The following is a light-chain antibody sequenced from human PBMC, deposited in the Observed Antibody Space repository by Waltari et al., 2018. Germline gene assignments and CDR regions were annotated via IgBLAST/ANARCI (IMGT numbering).Light chain of an antibody. J-gene: IGLJ2*01. Sequence: FMLTQPPSVSESPGKTVTISCTRNSGDIVGDYVQWYQQRPGSAPTTVIYEDDQRPSGVPDRFSGSIDTSNSASLTISRLRTEDEADYYCQSYDNNIVLFGGGTKLTVL. V-gene: IGLV6-57*03. CDR1: SGDIVGDY. CDR2: EDD. CDR3: QSYDNNIVL.